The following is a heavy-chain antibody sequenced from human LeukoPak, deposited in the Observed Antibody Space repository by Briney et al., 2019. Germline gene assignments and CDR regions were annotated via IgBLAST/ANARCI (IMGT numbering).Heavy chain of an antibody. CDR2: ISSSSSTI. Sequence: GGSLRLSCAASGFTFSSYSMNWVRQAPGKGLEWVSYISSSSSTIYYADSVKGRFTISRDNAKNSLYLQMNSLRAEDTAVYYCARARGSSSWLDAFDIWGQGTMVTVSS. CDR3: ARARGSSSWLDAFDI. D-gene: IGHD6-13*01. CDR1: GFTFSSYS. V-gene: IGHV3-48*04. J-gene: IGHJ3*02.